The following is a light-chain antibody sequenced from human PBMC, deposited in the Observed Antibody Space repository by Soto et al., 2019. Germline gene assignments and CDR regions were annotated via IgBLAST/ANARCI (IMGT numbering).Light chain of an antibody. Sequence: EIVLTQSPGTLSLSPGERATLSCRASQSVSSNYLAWYQQKPGQAPRLLIYGASRGAAGIPDRFIGSGSGTDLALTINRLEPEDFAVYFCQQYWRSPMFTFGQGTKLEIK. CDR3: QQYWRSPMFT. CDR2: GAS. CDR1: QSVSSNY. J-gene: IGKJ2*01. V-gene: IGKV3-20*01.